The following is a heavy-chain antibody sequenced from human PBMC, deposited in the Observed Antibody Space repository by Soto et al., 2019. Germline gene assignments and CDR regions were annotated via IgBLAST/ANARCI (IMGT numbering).Heavy chain of an antibody. J-gene: IGHJ6*02. V-gene: IGHV3-48*02. CDR1: GFTFSSYS. CDR2: ISSSSSTI. CDR3: ARVGSGYDPTRYYYYYYGMDV. Sequence: VGSLRLFCAASGFTFSSYSMNWVRQAPGKGLEWVSYISSSSSTIYYADSVKGRFTISRDNAKNSLYLQMNSLRDEDTAVYYCARVGSGYDPTRYYYYYYGMDVCGQLTTVTVSS. D-gene: IGHD5-12*01.